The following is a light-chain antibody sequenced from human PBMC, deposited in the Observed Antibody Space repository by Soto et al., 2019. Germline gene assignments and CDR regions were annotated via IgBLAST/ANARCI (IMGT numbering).Light chain of an antibody. J-gene: IGLJ2*01. Sequence: QSVLTQPPSASGTPGQRVTISCSGSSSNIGSNYVYWYQQLPGTAPKLLIYRNNQRPSGVPDRFSGSKSGTSASLAISGLRSEDEADYYCAAWDDSLSGEVFGGGTK. CDR3: AAWDDSLSGEV. CDR2: RNN. V-gene: IGLV1-47*01. CDR1: SSNIGSNY.